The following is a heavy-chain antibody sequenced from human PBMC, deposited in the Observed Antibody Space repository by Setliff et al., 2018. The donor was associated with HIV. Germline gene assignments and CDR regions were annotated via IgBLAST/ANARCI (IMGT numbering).Heavy chain of an antibody. CDR1: GYTFTGYF. Sequence: RASVKVSCKASGYTFTGYFIHWVRQAPGQGLEWLGVINPSGGSTSYAQKFQGRVTMTRGTSTGTVYMELSSLRSEDTAVYYCAKDDRYYYDTSDSPSNWFDPWGQGSLVTVSS. V-gene: IGHV1-46*01. D-gene: IGHD3-22*01. CDR3: AKDDRYYYDTSDSPSNWFDP. J-gene: IGHJ5*02. CDR2: INPSGGST.